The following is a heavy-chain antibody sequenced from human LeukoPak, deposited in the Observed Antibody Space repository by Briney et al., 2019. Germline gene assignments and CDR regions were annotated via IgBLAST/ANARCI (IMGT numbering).Heavy chain of an antibody. V-gene: IGHV3-21*01. Sequence: GGSLRLSCAASGFTFSSYSMNWVRQAPGKGLEWVSSISSSSSYIYYADSVKGRFTISRDNAKNSLYLQMNSLRAEDTAVYYCARRGLGSAYLDYWGQGTLVTVSS. J-gene: IGHJ4*02. D-gene: IGHD1-26*01. CDR3: ARRGLGSAYLDY. CDR2: ISSSSSYI. CDR1: GFTFSSYS.